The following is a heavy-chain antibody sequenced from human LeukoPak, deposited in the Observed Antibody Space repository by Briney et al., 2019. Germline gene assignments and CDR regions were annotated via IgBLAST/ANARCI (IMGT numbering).Heavy chain of an antibody. CDR2: IIPIFGTA. D-gene: IGHD1-7*01. V-gene: IGHV1-69*06. J-gene: IGHJ4*02. CDR3: AIARVWLELIIDY. Sequence: AASVKVSCKASGGTFSSYAISWVRQAPGQGLEWMGGIIPIFGTANYAQKFQGRVTITADKSTSTAYMELSSLRSEDTAVYYCAIARVWLELIIDYWGQGTLVTVSS. CDR1: GGTFSSYA.